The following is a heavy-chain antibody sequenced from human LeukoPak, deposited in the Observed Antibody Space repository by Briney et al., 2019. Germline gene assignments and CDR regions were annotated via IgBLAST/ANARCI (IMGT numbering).Heavy chain of an antibody. D-gene: IGHD6-13*01. CDR2: INPNSGGT. J-gene: IGHJ4*02. V-gene: IGHV1-2*02. CDR1: GYTFTGYY. CDR3: ARDIISGSSWYGY. Sequence: GASVEVSCKASGYTFTGYYMHWVRQAPGQGLEWMGWINPNSGGTNYAQKFQGRVTMTTDTSISTAYMELSRLRSDDTAVYYCARDIISGSSWYGYWGQGTLVTVS.